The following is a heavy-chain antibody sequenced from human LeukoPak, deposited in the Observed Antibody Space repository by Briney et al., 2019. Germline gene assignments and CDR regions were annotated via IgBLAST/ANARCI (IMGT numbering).Heavy chain of an antibody. V-gene: IGHV4-59*12. J-gene: IGHJ4*02. CDR2: IYYSGST. D-gene: IGHD7-27*01. CDR3: ARGPGAIYY. Sequence: SETLSLTCTVSGGSISSYYWSWIRQPPGKGLEWIGYIYYSGSTNYNPSLKSRVTISVDTSKNQFSLKLSSVTAADTAVYYCARGPGAIYYWGQGTLVTVSS. CDR1: GGSISSYY.